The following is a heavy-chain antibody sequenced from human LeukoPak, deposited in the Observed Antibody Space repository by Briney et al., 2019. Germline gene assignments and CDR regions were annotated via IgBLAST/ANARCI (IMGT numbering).Heavy chain of an antibody. CDR3: ARDWLLRYSQGGLDY. J-gene: IGHJ4*02. D-gene: IGHD3-9*01. CDR1: GYTFTSYY. CDR2: INPKSGDT. V-gene: IGHV1-2*02. Sequence: ASVKVSCKASGYTFTSYYIHWVRQAPGQGLEWMGWINPKSGDTNYAEKFQGRVTMTRDTSITTAYMEVSSLRSGDTAVYYCARDWLLRYSQGGLDYWGQGTLVTVSS.